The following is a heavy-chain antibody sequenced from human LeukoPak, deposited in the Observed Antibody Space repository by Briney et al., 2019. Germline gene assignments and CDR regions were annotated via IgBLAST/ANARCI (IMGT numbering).Heavy chain of an antibody. CDR3: ARGGSGYSSSSRVDY. CDR1: GYTFTGYY. D-gene: IGHD6-6*01. V-gene: IGHV1-2*02. Sequence: ASVKVSCKASGYTFTGYYMHWVRQAPGQGLEWMGWINPNSGGTNYAQKFQGRVTMTRDTSISTAYMELSRLRSDDTAVYYCARGGSGYSSSSRVDYWGQGTLVTVSS. CDR2: INPNSGGT. J-gene: IGHJ4*02.